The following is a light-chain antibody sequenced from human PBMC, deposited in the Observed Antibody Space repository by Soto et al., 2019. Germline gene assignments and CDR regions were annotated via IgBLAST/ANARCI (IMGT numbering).Light chain of an antibody. CDR1: QSVSSSF. V-gene: IGKV3-20*01. Sequence: EIVLTQSTGSLSLSPGDRATLSCRASQSVSSSFLAWYQQKPGQAPRLLIYGASSRATGIPDRFSGSGSGTDFTLTISRLEPEDFAVYYCQQYDNSPLTFGGGTKVEIK. J-gene: IGKJ4*01. CDR2: GAS. CDR3: QQYDNSPLT.